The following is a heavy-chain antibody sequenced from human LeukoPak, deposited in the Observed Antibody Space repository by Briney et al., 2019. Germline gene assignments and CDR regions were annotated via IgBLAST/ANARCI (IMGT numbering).Heavy chain of an antibody. D-gene: IGHD5-24*01. J-gene: IGHJ4*02. V-gene: IGHV3-48*03. CDR1: GFTFTSYE. Sequence: GGSLRLSCVASGFTFTSYEMNWVRQAPGKGLEWVSYISSSDTTIYYADSVKGRFTISRDYAKNSLYLQMTSLRVEDTAVYYCARVTGGREVDYWGQGTLVTVSS. CDR2: ISSSDTTI. CDR3: ARVTGGREVDY.